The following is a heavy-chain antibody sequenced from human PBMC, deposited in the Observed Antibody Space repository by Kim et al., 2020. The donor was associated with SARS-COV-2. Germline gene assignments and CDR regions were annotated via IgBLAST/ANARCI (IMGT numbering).Heavy chain of an antibody. CDR3: AKDGPYCSSTSCLGGAGYHYYYYMDV. D-gene: IGHD2-2*01. CDR2: ISGSGGST. V-gene: IGHV3-23*01. Sequence: GGSLRLSCAASGFTFSSYAMSWVRQAPGKGLEWVSAISGSGGSTYYADSVKGRFTISRDNSKNTLYLQMNSLRAEDTAVYYCAKDGPYCSSTSCLGGAGYHYYYYMDVWGKGTTVTVSS. J-gene: IGHJ6*03. CDR1: GFTFSSYA.